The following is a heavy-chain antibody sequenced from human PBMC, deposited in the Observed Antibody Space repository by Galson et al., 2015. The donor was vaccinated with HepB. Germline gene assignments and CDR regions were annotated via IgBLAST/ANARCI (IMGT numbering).Heavy chain of an antibody. V-gene: IGHV3-74*01. D-gene: IGHD6-19*01. CDR3: AREYSSGWSDAFDI. CDR2: INSDGSST. Sequence: SLRLSCAASGFTFSTSWMHWVRQAPGKGLVWVSGINSDGSSTRYADSVKGRFTISRDNAKNTVYLQMNSLRAEDTAVYYCAREYSSGWSDAFDIWGQGTMVTVSS. CDR1: GFTFSTSW. J-gene: IGHJ3*02.